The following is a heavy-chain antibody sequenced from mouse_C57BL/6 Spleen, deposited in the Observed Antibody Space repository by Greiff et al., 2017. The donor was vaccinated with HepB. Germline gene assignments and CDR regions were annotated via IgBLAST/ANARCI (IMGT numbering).Heavy chain of an antibody. CDR3: AAYGSSSYWYFDV. Sequence: EVQRVESEGGLVQPGRSMKLSCTASGFTFSDYYMAWVRQVPEKGLEWVANINYDGSSTYYLDSLKSRFIISRDNAKNILYLQMSSLKSEDTATYYCAAYGSSSYWYFDVWGTGTTVTVSS. J-gene: IGHJ1*03. V-gene: IGHV5-16*01. D-gene: IGHD1-1*01. CDR2: INYDGSST. CDR1: GFTFSDYY.